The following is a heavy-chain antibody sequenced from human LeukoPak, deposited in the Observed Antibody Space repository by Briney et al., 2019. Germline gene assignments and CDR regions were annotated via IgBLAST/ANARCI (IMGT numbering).Heavy chain of an antibody. Sequence: GGSLRLSCAASGVTFSSYAMHGVREAPGKGLEGGAVISYDGSNKYYTDSVRGRFTISRDTSKNTLYLQMNSLRAQDTAVYYCARGIGESAHYDFWSGYYSPFDYWGQGTLVTVSS. J-gene: IGHJ4*02. CDR3: ARGIGESAHYDFWSGYYSPFDY. CDR1: GVTFSSYA. CDR2: ISYDGSNK. V-gene: IGHV3-30-3*01. D-gene: IGHD3-3*01.